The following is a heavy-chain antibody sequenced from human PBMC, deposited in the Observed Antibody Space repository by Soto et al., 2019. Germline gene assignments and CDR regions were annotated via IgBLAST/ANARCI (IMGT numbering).Heavy chain of an antibody. CDR2: ISAYNGNT. J-gene: IGHJ6*02. D-gene: IGHD3-10*01. CDR1: GYTFTSYG. V-gene: IGHV1-18*04. Sequence: ASVKVSCNASGYTFTSYGISWVRQAPGQGLEWMGWISAYNGNTNYAQKLQGRVTMTTDTSTSTAYMELRSLRSDDTAVYYCARAVYYYGSGSSQLYYYYGMDVWGQGTTVTVSS. CDR3: ARAVYYYGSGSSQLYYYYGMDV.